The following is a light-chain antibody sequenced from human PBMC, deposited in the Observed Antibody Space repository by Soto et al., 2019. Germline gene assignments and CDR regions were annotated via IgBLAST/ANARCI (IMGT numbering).Light chain of an antibody. CDR1: SSDVGSYNL. CDR3: CSYAGSSTFPRV. V-gene: IGLV2-23*02. CDR2: EVT. Sequence: QSALTQPASVSGSPGQSITISCTGTSSDVGSYNLVSWYQQHPGKAPKLMIYEVTKRPSGVSNRFSGSKSGNTASLTISGLQAEDEADYYCCSYAGSSTFPRVFGTGTKDTDL. J-gene: IGLJ1*01.